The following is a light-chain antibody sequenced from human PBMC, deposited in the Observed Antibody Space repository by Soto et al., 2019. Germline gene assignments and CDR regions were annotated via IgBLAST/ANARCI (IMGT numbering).Light chain of an antibody. CDR3: QQYNNWPRT. CDR2: GAS. V-gene: IGKV3-15*01. CDR1: QNISSSY. J-gene: IGKJ1*01. Sequence: EIVMTQSPGTLSVSAGERATLSCRASQNISSSYLAWYQQKPGQAPRLLIYGASTRATGIPARFSGSGSGTEFTLTISSLQSEDFAVYYCQQYNNWPRTFGQGTKVDIK.